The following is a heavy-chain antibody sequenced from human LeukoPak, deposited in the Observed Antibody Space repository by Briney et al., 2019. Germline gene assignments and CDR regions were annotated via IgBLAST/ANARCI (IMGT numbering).Heavy chain of an antibody. J-gene: IGHJ4*02. CDR3: ARGNGWYYY. CDR1: GGSISSYY. V-gene: IGHV4-59*01. CDR2: MYYSGST. Sequence: ETLSLTCTVSGGSISSYYWSWIRQPPGKGLEWIGYMYYSGSTNYNPYLKSRVTISVDTSKNQFSLKLSSVTSADTAVYYCARGNGWYYYWGQGALVTVSS. D-gene: IGHD6-19*01.